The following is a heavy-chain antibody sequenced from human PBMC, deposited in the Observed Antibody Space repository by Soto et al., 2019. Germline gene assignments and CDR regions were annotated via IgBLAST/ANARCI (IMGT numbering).Heavy chain of an antibody. V-gene: IGHV2-70*04. Sequence: SGPALVNPTQPLTLTCTFAGFSLTTTGMSVSWFRQPPGKALEWLAHIDWEDDKFYSTSLETRLTISKDTSKNQVVLTMTNMEPVDTATYFCARHRAYPYHFDDWGQGALVTVSS. CDR1: GFSLTTTGMS. J-gene: IGHJ4*02. CDR2: IDWEDDK. CDR3: ARHRAYPYHFDD. D-gene: IGHD3-10*01.